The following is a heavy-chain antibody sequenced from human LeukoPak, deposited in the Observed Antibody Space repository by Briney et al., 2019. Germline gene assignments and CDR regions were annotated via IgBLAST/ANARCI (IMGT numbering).Heavy chain of an antibody. Sequence: ASVKVSCKASGYTFTGYYMHWVRQAPGQGLEWMGWINPNSGGTNYAQKFQGRVTMTRDTSISTAYMELSRLSYDDAAVYYWARIESSSGYTLIDYWGQGTLVTVSS. CDR2: INPNSGGT. CDR1: GYTFTGYY. V-gene: IGHV1-2*02. D-gene: IGHD3-22*01. J-gene: IGHJ4*02. CDR3: ARIESSSGYTLIDY.